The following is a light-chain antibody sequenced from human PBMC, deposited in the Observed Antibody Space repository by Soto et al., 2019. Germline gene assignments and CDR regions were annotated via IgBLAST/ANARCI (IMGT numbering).Light chain of an antibody. CDR2: DAS. CDR1: QSIGSS. J-gene: IGKJ1*01. V-gene: IGKV1-5*01. Sequence: DIQMTQSPSTLSASVGDRVTITCRASQSIGSSLAWYQQKPGKAPNLLTSDASSLERGVPSRFSGSGSGTEFTLTIRSLQPDDFATYYCQQYNGYSRTFGQGTKVDSK. CDR3: QQYNGYSRT.